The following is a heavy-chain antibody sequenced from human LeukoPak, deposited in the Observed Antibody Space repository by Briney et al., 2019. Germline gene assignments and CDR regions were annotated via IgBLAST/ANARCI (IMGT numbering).Heavy chain of an antibody. J-gene: IGHJ4*02. CDR3: ATLDEEDYGDYGLDY. CDR2: IYSGGST. CDR1: GFTFSSYA. D-gene: IGHD4-17*01. V-gene: IGHV3-66*01. Sequence: HPGGSLRLSCAASGFTFSSYAMSWVRQAPGKGLEWVSVIYSGGSTYYADSVKGRFTISRDNSKNTLYLQMNSLRAEDTAVYYCATLDEEDYGDYGLDYWGQGTLVTVSS.